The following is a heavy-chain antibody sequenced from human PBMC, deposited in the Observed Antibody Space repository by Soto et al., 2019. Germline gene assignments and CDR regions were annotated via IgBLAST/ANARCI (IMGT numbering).Heavy chain of an antibody. J-gene: IGHJ5*02. CDR2: INPNSGGT. V-gene: IGHV1-2*04. Sequence: ASVKVSCKASGYTFTGYYMHWVRQAPGQGLEWMGWINPNSGGTNYAQKFQGWVTMTRDTSISTAYMELSRLRSDDTAVYYCARGSSTSCYRSCNWFDPWGQGTRVTVSS. CDR1: GYTFTGYY. CDR3: ARGSSTSCYRSCNWFDP. D-gene: IGHD2-2*02.